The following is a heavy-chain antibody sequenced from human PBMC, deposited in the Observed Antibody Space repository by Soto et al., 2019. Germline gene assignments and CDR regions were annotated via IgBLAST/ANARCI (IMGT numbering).Heavy chain of an antibody. J-gene: IGHJ3*02. D-gene: IGHD2-8*01. V-gene: IGHV1-3*04. Sequence: QVQLVQPGAKVKQPGASVKVSCKSSGYTFTHYAMHWVRQAPGQGLEWLGWINTDNGYTAFSQKFQGRVSITMDTSASTAYVELSSLTSEDTGVYYCARQGDSRILRDTFDIWGQGTLVTVSS. CDR1: GYTFTHYA. CDR2: INTDNGYT. CDR3: ARQGDSRILRDTFDI.